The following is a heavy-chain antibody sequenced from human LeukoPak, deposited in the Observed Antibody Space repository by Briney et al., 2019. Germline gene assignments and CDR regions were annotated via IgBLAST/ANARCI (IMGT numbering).Heavy chain of an antibody. Sequence: GGSLRLSCAASGFTFSSYGMHWVRQAPDKGLEWVAVISYDGSNKYYADSVKGRFTISRDNSKNTLYLQMNSLRAEDTAVYYCAKEFPVDYWGQGTLVTVSS. CDR2: ISYDGSNK. CDR1: GFTFSSYG. CDR3: AKEFPVDY. J-gene: IGHJ4*02. V-gene: IGHV3-30*18.